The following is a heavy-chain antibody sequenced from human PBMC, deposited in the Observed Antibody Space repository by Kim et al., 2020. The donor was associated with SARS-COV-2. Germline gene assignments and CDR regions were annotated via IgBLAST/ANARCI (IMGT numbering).Heavy chain of an antibody. V-gene: IGHV3-74*01. D-gene: IGHD2-8*01. J-gene: IGHJ6*02. Sequence: GGSLRLSCAASGFPLSGYWMNWVRQTPGEGLVWLSCVGGNGRSINYADSVKGRFTISKDNAKNILYLQLSNLRADDTAVYYCARRYCTNSMCSPGYGMDVWGQGTLVTVSS. CDR1: GFPLSGYW. CDR2: VGGNGRSI. CDR3: ARRYCTNSMCSPGYGMDV.